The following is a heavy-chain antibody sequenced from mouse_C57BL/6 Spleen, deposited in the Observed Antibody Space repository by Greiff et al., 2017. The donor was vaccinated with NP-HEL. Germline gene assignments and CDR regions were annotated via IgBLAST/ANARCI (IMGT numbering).Heavy chain of an antibody. CDR3: TREAQATAWFAY. V-gene: IGHV5-9-1*02. CDR2: ISSGGDYI. D-gene: IGHD3-2*02. Sequence: EVQRVESGEGLVKPGGSLKLSCAASGFTFSSYAMSWVRQTPEKRLEWVAYISSGGDYIYYADTVKGRFTISRDKARNTLYLQMSRLKSEDTAMYYCTREAQATAWFAYWGQGTLVTVSA. CDR1: GFTFSSYA. J-gene: IGHJ3*01.